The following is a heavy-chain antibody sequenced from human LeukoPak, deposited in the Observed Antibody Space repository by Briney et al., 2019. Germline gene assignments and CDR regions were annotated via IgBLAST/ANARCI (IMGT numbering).Heavy chain of an antibody. J-gene: IGHJ4*02. V-gene: IGHV4-59*08. Sequence: SETLIFSCTVSGGSISNYYWSWIRQPPGEGLEYIGNIYYSGGTSYNPSLKSRVTISVDTSKNRISLKLSSVTAADTAVYYCGRYLASGVDYGGQRTLVTVSS. CDR3: GRYLASGVDY. CDR1: GGSISNYY. CDR2: IYYSGGT.